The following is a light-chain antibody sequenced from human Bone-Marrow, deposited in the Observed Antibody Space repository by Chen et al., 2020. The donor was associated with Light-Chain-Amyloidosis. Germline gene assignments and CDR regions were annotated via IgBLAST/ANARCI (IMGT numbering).Light chain of an antibody. J-gene: IGLJ2*01. Sequence: SYELTHPPSVSVSPGQTARITCSGDDLPTKYAYGYQQKPGQAPVLVIHRDTERPSGISERFAGSSSGTTATLTISGVQAEDEADDHCQSADSSGTYEVIFGGGTKLTVL. V-gene: IGLV3-25*03. CDR3: QSADSSGTYEVI. CDR1: DLPTKY. CDR2: RDT.